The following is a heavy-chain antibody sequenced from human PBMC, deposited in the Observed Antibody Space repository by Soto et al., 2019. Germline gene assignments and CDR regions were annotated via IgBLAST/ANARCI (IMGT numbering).Heavy chain of an antibody. V-gene: IGHV4-34*01. CDR3: ASFPVRGVGHLALH. D-gene: IGHD3-10*01. CDR1: GGSFSGYY. Sequence: ASETLSLTCAVYGGSFSGYYWSWIRQPPGKGLEWIGEINHSGSTNYNPSLKSRVTISVDTSKNQFSLKLSSVTAADTAVYYCASFPVRGVGHLALHWGQGTLVTVSS. CDR2: INHSGST. J-gene: IGHJ4*02.